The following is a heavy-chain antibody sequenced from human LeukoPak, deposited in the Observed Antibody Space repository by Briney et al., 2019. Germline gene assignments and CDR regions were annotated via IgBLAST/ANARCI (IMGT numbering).Heavy chain of an antibody. V-gene: IGHV3-23*01. D-gene: IGHD2-2*02. Sequence: GGSLRLSCAASGFTFSSYAMSWVRQAPGKGLEWVSAISGSGGSTYYADSVKGRFTISRDNSKNTLYLQMNSLRAEDTAVYYCAKGYCSSTSCYRLEYFDYWGQGTLVTVSS. CDR3: AKGYCSSTSCYRLEYFDY. J-gene: IGHJ4*02. CDR1: GFTFSSYA. CDR2: ISGSGGST.